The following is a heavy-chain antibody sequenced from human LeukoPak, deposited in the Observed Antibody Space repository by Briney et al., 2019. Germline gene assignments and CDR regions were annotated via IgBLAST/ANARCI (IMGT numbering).Heavy chain of an antibody. Sequence: PGGSLRLSCAASGFTFSSYAMHWVRQAPGKGLEYVSAISSNGGSTHYADSVKGRFTISRDNSKNTLYLQMGSLRAEDMAVYYCARGGRGYSDGSLDYWGQGTLVTVSS. V-gene: IGHV3-64*02. CDR3: ARGGRGYSDGSLDY. D-gene: IGHD5-18*01. J-gene: IGHJ4*02. CDR2: ISSNGGST. CDR1: GFTFSSYA.